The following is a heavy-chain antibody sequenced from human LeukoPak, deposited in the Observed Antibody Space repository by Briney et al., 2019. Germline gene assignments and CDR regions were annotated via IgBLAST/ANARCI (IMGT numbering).Heavy chain of an antibody. J-gene: IGHJ6*02. D-gene: IGHD2-15*01. CDR2: IEPNTGGT. CDR1: GYTFIGYN. CDR3: ARDVGRVDAYGMDV. Sequence: ASVKVSCTASGYTFIGYNLHWVRQAPGQGLEWMGWIEPNTGGTNYAQKFQGRVTMTRDTSISTAYMELSSLRSDDTAVYYCARDVGRVDAYGMDVWGQGTTVTVSS. V-gene: IGHV1-2*02.